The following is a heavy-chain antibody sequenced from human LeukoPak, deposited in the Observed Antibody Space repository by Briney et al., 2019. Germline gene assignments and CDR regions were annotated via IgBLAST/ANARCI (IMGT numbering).Heavy chain of an antibody. CDR3: ARGPWGTNGVSIDYYYYYMDV. V-gene: IGHV1-46*01. Sequence: ASVKVSCKASGYTFTSYYMHWVRQAPGQGLEWMGIINPSGGSTSYAQKFQGRVTITRNTSISTAYMELSSLRSEDTAVYYCARGPWGTNGVSIDYYYYYMDVWGKGTTVTVSS. J-gene: IGHJ6*03. CDR2: INPSGGST. CDR1: GYTFTSYY. D-gene: IGHD2-8*01.